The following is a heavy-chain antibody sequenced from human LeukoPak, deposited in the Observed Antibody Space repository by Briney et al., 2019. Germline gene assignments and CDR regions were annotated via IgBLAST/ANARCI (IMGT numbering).Heavy chain of an antibody. CDR2: IYYSGST. J-gene: IGHJ3*02. V-gene: IGHV4-59*01. Sequence: PSETLSLTCTVSGGSISSYYWSWIRQPPGKGLEWIGYIYYSGSTNYNPSLKSRVTISVDTSKNQFSLKLSSVTAADTAVYYCARVSVGFGELLRCDIWGQGTMVTVS. D-gene: IGHD3-10*01. CDR1: GGSISSYY. CDR3: ARVSVGFGELLRCDI.